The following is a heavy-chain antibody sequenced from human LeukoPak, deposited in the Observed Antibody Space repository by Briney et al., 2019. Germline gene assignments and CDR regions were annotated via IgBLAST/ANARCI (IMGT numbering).Heavy chain of an antibody. CDR2: ISSSSSYI. D-gene: IGHD3-10*01. CDR1: GFTFSSYS. Sequence: PGGFLRLSCAASGFTFSSYSMNWVRQAPGKGLEWVSSISSSSSYIYYADSVKGRFTISRDNAKNSLYLQMNSLRAEDTAVYYCARDQRGRITMVRGVFDYWGQGTLVTVSS. V-gene: IGHV3-21*01. J-gene: IGHJ4*02. CDR3: ARDQRGRITMVRGVFDY.